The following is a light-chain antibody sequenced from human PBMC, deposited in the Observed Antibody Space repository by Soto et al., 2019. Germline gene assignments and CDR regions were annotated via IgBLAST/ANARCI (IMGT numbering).Light chain of an antibody. CDR2: AAS. CDR3: QKYNTAPNP. J-gene: IGKJ2*01. Sequence: DVQMTQSPSSLSASVGDRVTITCRASRDISSSLAWYQQKPGKVPKLLIYAASTLHAGVQSRFSGSGSGTFFTLTINSLQPEDVATSYCQKYNTAPNPFGRGTRLEIK. V-gene: IGKV1-27*01. CDR1: RDISSS.